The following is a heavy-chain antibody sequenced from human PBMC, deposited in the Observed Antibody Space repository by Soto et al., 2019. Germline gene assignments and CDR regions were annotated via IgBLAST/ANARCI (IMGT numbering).Heavy chain of an antibody. CDR2: ISSSSSYT. CDR1: GFTFSDYY. CDR3: AKSLSTATSFDY. J-gene: IGHJ4*02. Sequence: PGGSLRLSCAASGFTFSDYYMSWIRQAPGKGLEWVSYISSSSSYTNYADSVKGRFTISRDNAKNSLYLQMNSLRAEDTAVYYCAKSLSTATSFDYWGQGTPVTVSS. V-gene: IGHV3-11*06.